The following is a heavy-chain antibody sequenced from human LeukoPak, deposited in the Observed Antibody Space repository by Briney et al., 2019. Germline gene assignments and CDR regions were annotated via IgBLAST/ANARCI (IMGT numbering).Heavy chain of an antibody. CDR2: ISAYNGNT. Sequence: GASVKVSCKASGYTFTSYGVCWVRQAPGQGLEWMGWISAYNGNTNYAQKLQGRVTMTIDTSTSTAYMELRSLRSDDTAVYYCARGQRRLTFGGVIVSPLGYWGQGTLVTVSS. CDR3: ARGQRRLTFGGVIVSPLGY. V-gene: IGHV1-18*01. J-gene: IGHJ4*02. CDR1: GYTFTSYG. D-gene: IGHD3-16*02.